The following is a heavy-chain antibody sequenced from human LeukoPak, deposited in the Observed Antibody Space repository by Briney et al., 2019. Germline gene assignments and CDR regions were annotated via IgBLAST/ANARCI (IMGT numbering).Heavy chain of an antibody. V-gene: IGHV3-11*04. CDR3: ARGRYQLLLGDI. CDR1: GFTFSDYY. CDR2: ISSSDNTI. J-gene: IGHJ3*02. Sequence: GGSLRLSCAASGFTFSDYYMSWIRQAPGKGLEWVSSISSSDNTIYYTDSVKDRFAISRDNAKNSLFLQMNSLRAEDTAVYYCARGRYQLLLGDIWGQGTVVTVSS. D-gene: IGHD2-2*01.